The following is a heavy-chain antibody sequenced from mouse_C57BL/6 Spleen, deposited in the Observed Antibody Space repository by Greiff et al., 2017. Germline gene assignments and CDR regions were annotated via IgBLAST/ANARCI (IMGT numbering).Heavy chain of an antibody. J-gene: IGHJ3*01. D-gene: IGHD2-5*01. CDR3: ARGNYSNSAWFAY. Sequence: QVQLKESGAELARPGASVKLSCKASGYTFTSYGISWVKQRTGQGLEWIGEIYPRSGNTYYNQKFKGKATLTADKSSSTAYMELRSLTSEDSAVYVCARGNYSNSAWFAYWGQGTLVTVSA. CDR2: IYPRSGNT. V-gene: IGHV1-81*01. CDR1: GYTFTSYG.